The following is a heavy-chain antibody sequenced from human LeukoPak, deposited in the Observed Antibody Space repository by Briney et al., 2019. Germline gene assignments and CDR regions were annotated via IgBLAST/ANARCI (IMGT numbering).Heavy chain of an antibody. CDR1: GFTFSSYA. D-gene: IGHD2-15*01. Sequence: GGSLRLSCAASGFTFSSYAMSWVRQAPGKGLEWVSAISGSGGSTYYADSVKGWFTISRDNSKNTLYLQMNSLRAEDTAVYYCAKVSHYCSGGSCSSQYYFDYWGQGTLVTVSS. CDR3: AKVSHYCSGGSCSSQYYFDY. J-gene: IGHJ4*02. V-gene: IGHV3-23*01. CDR2: ISGSGGST.